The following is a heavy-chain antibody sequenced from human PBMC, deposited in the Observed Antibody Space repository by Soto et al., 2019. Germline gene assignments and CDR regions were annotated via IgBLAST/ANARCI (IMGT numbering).Heavy chain of an antibody. CDR2: IWYDGSNK. CDR3: ARTPPYGCYYFDY. V-gene: IGHV3-33*01. D-gene: IGHD3-10*01. J-gene: IGHJ4*02. CDR1: GFTFSSYG. Sequence: QVQLVESGGGVVQPGRSLRLSCAASGFTFSSYGMHWVRQAPGKGLEWVAVIWYDGSNKYYADSVKGRFTISRDNSKNTLYLQMNSLRAEDTAVYYCARTPPYGCYYFDYWGQGTLVTVSS.